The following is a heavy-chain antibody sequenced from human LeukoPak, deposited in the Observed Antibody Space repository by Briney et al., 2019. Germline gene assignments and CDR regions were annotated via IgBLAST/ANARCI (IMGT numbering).Heavy chain of an antibody. CDR2: IYYSGST. D-gene: IGHD3-10*01. J-gene: IGHJ5*02. CDR3: ARVGGLFSWFDP. Sequence: SETLSLTCTVSGYSISSGYYWGWIRQPPGKGLEWIGSIYYSGSTYYNPSLKSRVTISVDTSKNQFSLKLSSVTAADTAVYYCARVGGLFSWFDPWGQGTLVTVSS. CDR1: GYSISSGYY. V-gene: IGHV4-38-2*02.